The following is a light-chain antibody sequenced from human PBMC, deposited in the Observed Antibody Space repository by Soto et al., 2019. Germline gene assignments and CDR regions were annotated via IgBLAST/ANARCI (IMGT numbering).Light chain of an antibody. J-gene: IGLJ1*01. CDR1: KLGDKY. V-gene: IGLV3-1*01. Sequence: ELTQPPSVSVSPGQTASISCSGDKLGDKYACWYQQKPGQSPVLVIYQDSKRPSGIPERFSGSNSGNTATLTISGTQAIDEADYYCQAWDTGSHVFGTGTKVTVL. CDR3: QAWDTGSHV. CDR2: QDS.